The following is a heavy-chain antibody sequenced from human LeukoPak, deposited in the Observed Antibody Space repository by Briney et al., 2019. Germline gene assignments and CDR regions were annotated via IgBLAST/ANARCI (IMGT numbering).Heavy chain of an antibody. CDR2: IYTSGST. D-gene: IGHD3-16*02. V-gene: IGHV4-4*07. Sequence: PSETLSLTCTVSGGSISSYYWSWIRQPAGKGLEWIGRIYTSGSTNYNPSLKSRVTISVDTSKNQFSLKLSSVTAADTAVYYCAREARVYDYVWGSYRYRVPNAFDIWGQGTMVTVSS. CDR3: AREARVYDYVWGSYRYRVPNAFDI. CDR1: GGSISSYY. J-gene: IGHJ3*02.